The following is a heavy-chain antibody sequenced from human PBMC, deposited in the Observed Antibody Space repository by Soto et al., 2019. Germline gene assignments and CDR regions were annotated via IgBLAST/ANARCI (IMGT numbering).Heavy chain of an antibody. CDR3: TGKIVSTISSFDY. V-gene: IGHV4-34*02. Sequence: QVQLQQWGAGLLKPSETLSLTCAVYGAAFSGYYWSWIRQPPGKGLEWIWDINHSGSTTYIPSPTSRVTMSVDTSTTQFALKPSSVTAADTALYDCTGKIVSTISSFDYWGQGTLVTVSS. CDR1: GAAFSGYY. CDR2: INHSGST. J-gene: IGHJ4*02. D-gene: IGHD5-12*01.